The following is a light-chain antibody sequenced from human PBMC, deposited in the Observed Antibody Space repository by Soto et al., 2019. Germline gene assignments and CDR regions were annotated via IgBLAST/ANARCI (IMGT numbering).Light chain of an antibody. V-gene: IGLV2-14*01. CDR1: NSDVGGYNY. CDR2: EVS. CDR3: SSYTSSCTLV. J-gene: IGLJ2*01. Sequence: QSALTQPASVSGSPGQSITISCTGTNSDVGGYNYVSWYQQHPGKAPKLMIYEVSNRPSGVSNRFSGSKSGNTASLTISGLQAEDEADYYCSSYTSSCTLVFGGGTKLTVL.